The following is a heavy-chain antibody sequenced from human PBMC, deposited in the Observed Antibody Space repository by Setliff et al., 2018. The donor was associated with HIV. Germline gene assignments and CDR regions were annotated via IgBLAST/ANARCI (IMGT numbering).Heavy chain of an antibody. V-gene: IGHV3-23*01. CDR1: GFTFSNYA. CDR3: AKAPRYYYDGTSSRYFDY. Sequence: PGGSLRLSCAASGFTFSNYAMSWVRQTPGKGLEWVSVISGSGGSTYYADSVKGRFTISRDNSKNTLYLQMNSLRAEDTAVYYCAKAPRYYYDGTSSRYFDYWGQGTPVTVSS. D-gene: IGHD3-22*01. CDR2: ISGSGGST. J-gene: IGHJ4*02.